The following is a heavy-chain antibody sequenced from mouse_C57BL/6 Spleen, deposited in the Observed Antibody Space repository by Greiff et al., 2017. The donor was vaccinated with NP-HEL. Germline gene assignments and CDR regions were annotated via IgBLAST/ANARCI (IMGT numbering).Heavy chain of an antibody. Sequence: QVQLQQSGAELVRPGASVKLSCKASGYTFTDYYINWVKQRPGQGLEWIARIYPGSGNTYYNEKFKGKATLTAEKSSSTAYMQLSSLTSEDSAVYFCARPYDYDVPFAYWGQGTLVTVSA. CDR3: ARPYDYDVPFAY. CDR2: IYPGSGNT. J-gene: IGHJ3*01. V-gene: IGHV1-76*01. D-gene: IGHD2-4*01. CDR1: GYTFTDYY.